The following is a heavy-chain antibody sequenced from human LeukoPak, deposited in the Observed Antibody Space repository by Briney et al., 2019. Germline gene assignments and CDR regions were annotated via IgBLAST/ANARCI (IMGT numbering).Heavy chain of an antibody. CDR2: IYYSGNT. V-gene: IGHV4-59*01. J-gene: IGHJ5*02. CDR3: ARGGRIAPRNWFDP. D-gene: IGHD6-6*01. CDR1: GGSISSYY. Sequence: PSETLSLTCTVSGGSISSYYWNWIRQPPGKGLEWIGYIYYSGNTDYNPSLKSRLTISVDTSENQLSLKLASVTAADTAVYYCARGGRIAPRNWFDPWGQGTLVTVSS.